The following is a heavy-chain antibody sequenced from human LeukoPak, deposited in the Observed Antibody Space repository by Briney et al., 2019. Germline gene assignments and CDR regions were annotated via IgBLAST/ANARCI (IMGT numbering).Heavy chain of an antibody. J-gene: IGHJ4*02. D-gene: IGHD3-22*01. V-gene: IGHV4-31*03. CDR3: ASLAYYYDSSGVDY. Sequence: PSETLSLTCTVSGGSISSGGYYWSWIRQHPGKGLEWIGYIYYSGSTYYNPSLKSRVTISVDTSKNQFSLKLSSVTAADTAVYYCASLAYYYDSSGVDYWGQGILVTVSS. CDR1: GGSISSGGYY. CDR2: IYYSGST.